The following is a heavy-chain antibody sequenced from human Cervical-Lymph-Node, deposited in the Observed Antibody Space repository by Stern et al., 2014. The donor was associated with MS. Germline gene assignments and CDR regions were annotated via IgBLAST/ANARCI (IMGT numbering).Heavy chain of an antibody. Sequence: QVQLQESGPGLVKPSGTLSLTCAVSDGAIGTTKWWSWVRQPPGKGLEWIGEIYPSGSTVYNPSLKSRVTISMDKSKNQFSLKVTSMTAADTAFYYCAVNTRYFDSWGQGTLVTVSS. J-gene: IGHJ4*02. V-gene: IGHV4-4*02. CDR1: DGAIGTTKW. CDR2: IYPSGST. CDR3: AVNTRYFDS.